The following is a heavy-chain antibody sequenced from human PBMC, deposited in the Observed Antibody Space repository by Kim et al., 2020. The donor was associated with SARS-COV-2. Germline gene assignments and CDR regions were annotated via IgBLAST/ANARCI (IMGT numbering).Heavy chain of an antibody. CDR1: GFTFDDYA. V-gene: IGHV3-43D*03. Sequence: GGSLRLSCAASGFTFDDYAMHWVRQAPGKGLEWVSLISWDGGSTYYADSVKGRFTISRDNSKNSLYLQMNSLRAEDTALYYCAFGDSSGYYYSGYYYGMDVWGQGTTVTVSS. CDR2: ISWDGGST. D-gene: IGHD3-22*01. CDR3: AFGDSSGYYYSGYYYGMDV. J-gene: IGHJ6*02.